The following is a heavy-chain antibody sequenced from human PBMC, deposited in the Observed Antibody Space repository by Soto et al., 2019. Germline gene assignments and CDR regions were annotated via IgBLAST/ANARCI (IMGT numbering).Heavy chain of an antibody. D-gene: IGHD1-26*01. V-gene: IGHV3-9*01. CDR1: GFNFDDYA. CDR2: LSWNSDVM. Sequence: EVQLVESGGGLVQPGRSLRLSCAASGFNFDDYAMHWVRQVPGKGLDWVASLSWNSDVMAYADSVKGRFTISRDNAKNSLYLQMNSLRTEDTAFYYCARSGSLEANYYYGMDVWGQGTTVTGSS. J-gene: IGHJ6*02. CDR3: ARSGSLEANYYYGMDV.